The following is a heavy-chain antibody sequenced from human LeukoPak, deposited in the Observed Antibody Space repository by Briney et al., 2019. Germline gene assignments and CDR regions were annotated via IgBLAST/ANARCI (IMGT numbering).Heavy chain of an antibody. CDR1: GFTFSDYY. CDR2: ISSSGSTL. D-gene: IGHD6-19*01. CDR3: ARRAVAGYYFDY. Sequence: GGSLRLSCAASGFTFSDYYMSWIRQAPGKGLEWVSYISSSGSTLYYADSVKGRFTISRDNAKNSLYLQMNSLRAEDTAVYYCARRAVAGYYFDYWGQGTLVTVSS. J-gene: IGHJ4*02. V-gene: IGHV3-11*01.